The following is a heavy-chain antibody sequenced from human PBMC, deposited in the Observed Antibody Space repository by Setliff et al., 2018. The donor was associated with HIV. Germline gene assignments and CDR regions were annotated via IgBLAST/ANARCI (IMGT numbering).Heavy chain of an antibody. Sequence: GGSLRLSCAASGFIFSSHSMNWVRQAPGKGLEWVSSISSGASHIYYADSIKGRFTISRDNAKNSLYLQMNSLRAEDTAVYYCARGFTAAAGPTGYWGQGTLVTVSS. J-gene: IGHJ4*02. D-gene: IGHD6-13*01. V-gene: IGHV3-21*01. CDR2: ISSGASHI. CDR1: GFIFSSHS. CDR3: ARGFTAAAGPTGY.